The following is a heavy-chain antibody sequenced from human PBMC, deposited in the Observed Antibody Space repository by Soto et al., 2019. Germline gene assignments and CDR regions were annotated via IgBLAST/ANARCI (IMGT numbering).Heavy chain of an antibody. D-gene: IGHD2-15*01. J-gene: IGHJ4*02. CDR2: IYIGSTT. CDR1: GLSVTSNY. Sequence: EVLLVQSGGGLVQPGGSLRLSCAPSGLSVTSNYMAWVRQAPGKGLEWVSVIYIGSTTHHADSVKGRFTISRDSSSNTLYLQMSSLRVEDTALYYCARGYWVEGYGAGTYFDYWGQGTLVTVSS. V-gene: IGHV3-66*01. CDR3: ARGYWVEGYGAGTYFDY.